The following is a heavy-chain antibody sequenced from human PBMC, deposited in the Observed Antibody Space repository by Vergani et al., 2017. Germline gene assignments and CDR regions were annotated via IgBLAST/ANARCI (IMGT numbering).Heavy chain of an antibody. CDR3: ASACRSISCPFDN. Sequence: QVQLVESGGGVVQPGRSLRLSCAASGFTFSTYAMHWVRQAPGKGLEWVAVIWYDGSNKYYADSVQGRFTISRDNSKNTLYLQMNSLRAEDKAVYYCASACRSISCPFDNWGQGALVTVSS. CDR1: GFTFSTYA. J-gene: IGHJ4*02. D-gene: IGHD2-2*01. V-gene: IGHV3-33*01. CDR2: IWYDGSNK.